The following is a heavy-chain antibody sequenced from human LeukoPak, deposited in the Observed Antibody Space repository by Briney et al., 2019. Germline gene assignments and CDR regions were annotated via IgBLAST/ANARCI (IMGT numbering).Heavy chain of an antibody. CDR1: GYTFTSYG. D-gene: IGHD4-17*01. V-gene: IGHV1-18*01. J-gene: IGHJ4*02. Sequence: GASVKVPCKASGYTFTSYGISWVRQAPGQGLEWMGWISAYNGNTNYAQKLQGRVTMTTDTSTSTAYMELRSLRSDDTAVYYCARSQRTTVTTRLIYWGQGTLVTVSS. CDR3: ARSQRTTVTTRLIY. CDR2: ISAYNGNT.